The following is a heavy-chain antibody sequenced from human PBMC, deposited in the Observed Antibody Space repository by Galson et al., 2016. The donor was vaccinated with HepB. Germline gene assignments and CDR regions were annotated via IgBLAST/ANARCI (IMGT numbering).Heavy chain of an antibody. CDR3: ARLGGYTGHDWMSNY. Sequence: SLRLSCAASGFQFDGYGMSWVRQVPGKGLEWVSGIDWNGNTKYAESVKGRFTITRDNAKNSLHLQMTSLRVDDTALYHCARLGGYTGHDWMSNYWGQGTLVTVSP. V-gene: IGHV3-20*01. CDR2: IDWNGNT. J-gene: IGHJ4*02. CDR1: GFQFDGYG. D-gene: IGHD5-12*01.